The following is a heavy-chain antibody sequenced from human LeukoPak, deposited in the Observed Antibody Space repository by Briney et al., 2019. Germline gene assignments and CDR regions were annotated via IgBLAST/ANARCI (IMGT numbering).Heavy chain of an antibody. Sequence: GGSLRLSCAASGFTFDDYAMHWVRQAPGKGLEWVSGISWNSGSIGYADSVKGRFTISRDNAKNSLYLQMNSLRAEDTALYYCAKDMGRRGKENHFDYWGQGTLVTVSS. CDR2: ISWNSGSI. CDR3: AKDMGRRGKENHFDY. D-gene: IGHD3-10*01. CDR1: GFTFDDYA. V-gene: IGHV3-9*01. J-gene: IGHJ4*02.